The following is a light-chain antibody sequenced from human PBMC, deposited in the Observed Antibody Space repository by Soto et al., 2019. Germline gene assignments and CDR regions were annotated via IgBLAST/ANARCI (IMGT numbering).Light chain of an antibody. CDR3: QQYNNWPPYT. Sequence: EIVMTQSPATLSVSPGERATLSCWASQNIGSALVWYQQKPGQPPRLLMYSTSTRATDIPDRFSASGWGTEFTLTISNLQSEDFATYYCQQYNNWPPYTFGQGTKLEIK. V-gene: IGKV3-15*01. CDR1: QNIGSA. CDR2: STS. J-gene: IGKJ2*01.